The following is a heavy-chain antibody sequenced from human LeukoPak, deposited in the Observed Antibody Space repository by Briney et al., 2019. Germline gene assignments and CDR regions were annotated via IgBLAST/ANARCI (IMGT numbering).Heavy chain of an antibody. D-gene: IGHD3-22*01. CDR3: ARHYYDSSGYYYPWAYYYYYMDV. V-gene: IGHV4-59*01. CDR1: GGSISSYY. J-gene: IGHJ6*03. CDR2: IFYSGTT. Sequence: SETLSLTCTVSGGSISSYYWSWIRQPPGKGLEWIGFIFYSGTTNYNPSLKSRVTISVDTSKNQFSLKLSSVTAADTAVYYCARHYYDSSGYYYPWAYYYYYMDVWGKGTTVTISS.